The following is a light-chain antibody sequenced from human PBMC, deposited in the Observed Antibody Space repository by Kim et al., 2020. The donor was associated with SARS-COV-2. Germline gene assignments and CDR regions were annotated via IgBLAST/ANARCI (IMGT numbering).Light chain of an antibody. J-gene: IGKJ5*01. V-gene: IGKV1-39*01. Sequence: DIQMTQSPSSLPASVGDRVTITCRASQSMSSHLNWYQQKPGKAPKLLIYTASSLQSGVPSRFSGSGSGTDFTLTISSLQPEDFATYYCQQSSSSPPTFGQGTRLEIK. CDR1: QSMSSH. CDR3: QQSSSSPPT. CDR2: TAS.